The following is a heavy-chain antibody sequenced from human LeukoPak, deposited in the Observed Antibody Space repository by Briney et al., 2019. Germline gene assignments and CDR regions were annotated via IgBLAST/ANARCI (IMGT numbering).Heavy chain of an antibody. V-gene: IGHV1-69*13. Sequence: GASVKVSCKASGYTFTSYAMNWVRQAPGQGLEWMGGIIPIFGTANYAQKFQGRVTITADESTSTAYMELSSLRSEDTAVYYCARSSARPGPSWFDPWGQGTLVTVSS. CDR3: ARSSARPGPSWFDP. CDR1: GYTFTSYA. CDR2: IIPIFGTA. J-gene: IGHJ5*02. D-gene: IGHD1-14*01.